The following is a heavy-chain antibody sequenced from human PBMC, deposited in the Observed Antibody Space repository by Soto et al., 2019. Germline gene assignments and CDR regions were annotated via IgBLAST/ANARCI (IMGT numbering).Heavy chain of an antibody. CDR1: SDSISNYY. D-gene: IGHD6-6*01. Sequence: QVQLQESGPGLVKPSETLSLTCTVSSDSISNYYWSWLRQPPGKGLEWIGYIHSSGSTDYNPSLTSRVSISGDTSKSQFSLKLSSVTAADTAVYYCARAVGAPFYYLDFWGQGTLVTVSS. CDR3: ARAVGAPFYYLDF. CDR2: IHSSGST. J-gene: IGHJ4*02. V-gene: IGHV4-59*01.